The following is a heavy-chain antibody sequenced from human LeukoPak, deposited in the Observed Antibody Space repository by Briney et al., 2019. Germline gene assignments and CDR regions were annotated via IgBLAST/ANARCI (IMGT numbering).Heavy chain of an antibody. V-gene: IGHV4-59*01. Sequence: SETLSLTCTVSGGSISSSYWSWMRQPPGKGLEWIGYLYYTGSTNYNPSLKSRVTTSVDRSKNQFSLKLSSVTAADTAIYYCARGPGRVGGDNWGQGTLVTVSS. J-gene: IGHJ4*02. CDR1: GGSISSSY. D-gene: IGHD3-16*01. CDR3: ARGPGRVGGDN. CDR2: LYYTGST.